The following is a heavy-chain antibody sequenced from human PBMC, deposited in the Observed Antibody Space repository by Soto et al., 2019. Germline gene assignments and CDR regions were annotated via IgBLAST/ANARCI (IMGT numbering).Heavy chain of an antibody. CDR2: ISAYNGNT. J-gene: IGHJ4*02. CDR1: GYTFTSYG. CDR3: ARYSIWGSGWEDFDY. D-gene: IGHD6-19*01. V-gene: IGHV1-18*01. Sequence: QVQLVQSGAEVKKPGASVKVSCKASGYTFTSYGISWVRQAPGQGLEWMGWISAYNGNTNYAQKLQGRVTMTTDTATSTAYMELRGLGSDDTAVYYCARYSIWGSGWEDFDYWGQGTLVTVSS.